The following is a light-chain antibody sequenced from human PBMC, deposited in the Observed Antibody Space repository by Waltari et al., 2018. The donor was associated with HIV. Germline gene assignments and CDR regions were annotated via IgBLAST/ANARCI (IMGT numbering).Light chain of an antibody. V-gene: IGLV2-8*01. CDR2: EVS. Sequence: QSALTQPPSASGSPGQSVTISCTGTSSDVGGYNYVAWYQQHPGKATKLMIYEVSKRPSGVPDGFSGSKSGNTASLTVSGLQAEDEADYYCNSYAGSNNVVFGGGTKVTVL. CDR3: NSYAGSNNVV. CDR1: SSDVGGYNY. J-gene: IGLJ2*01.